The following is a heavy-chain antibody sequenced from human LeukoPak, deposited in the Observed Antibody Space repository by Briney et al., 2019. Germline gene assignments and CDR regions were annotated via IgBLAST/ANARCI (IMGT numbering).Heavy chain of an antibody. J-gene: IGHJ6*03. Sequence: PGGSLRHSCAASGFTFSSYAMHWVRQAPGKGLEYVSAISSNGGSTYYANSVKGRFTISRDNSKNTLYLQMGSLRAEDMAVYYCARVYGGNSRSHYYYYYYMDVWGKGTTVTVSS. D-gene: IGHD4-23*01. V-gene: IGHV3-64*01. CDR1: GFTFSSYA. CDR2: ISSNGGST. CDR3: ARVYGGNSRSHYYYYYYMDV.